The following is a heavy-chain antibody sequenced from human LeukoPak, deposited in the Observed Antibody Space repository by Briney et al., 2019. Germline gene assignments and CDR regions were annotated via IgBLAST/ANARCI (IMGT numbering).Heavy chain of an antibody. CDR2: ISSSSSYI. Sequence: GGSLRLSCAASGFTFSSYSMNWVRQAPGKGLEWVSSISSSSSYIYYADSVKGRFTISRDNAKNSLYLQMNSLRAEDTAVYYCARVYSSGRDYYYYYGMDVWGQGTTVTVSS. J-gene: IGHJ6*02. CDR1: GFTFSSYS. CDR3: ARVYSSGRDYYYYYGMDV. V-gene: IGHV3-21*01. D-gene: IGHD6-19*01.